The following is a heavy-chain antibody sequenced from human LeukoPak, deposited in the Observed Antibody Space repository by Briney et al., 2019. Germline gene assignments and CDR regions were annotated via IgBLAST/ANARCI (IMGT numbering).Heavy chain of an antibody. CDR3: ARGTGGSGSYQDY. CDR2: INHSGST. D-gene: IGHD3-10*01. Sequence: SETLSLTCAVYGGSFSGYYWSWIRQPPGKGLEWIGEINHSGSTNYNPSLKSRVTISVDTSENQFSLKLSSVTAADTAVYYCARGTGGSGSYQDYWGQGTLVTVSS. J-gene: IGHJ4*02. CDR1: GGSFSGYY. V-gene: IGHV4-34*01.